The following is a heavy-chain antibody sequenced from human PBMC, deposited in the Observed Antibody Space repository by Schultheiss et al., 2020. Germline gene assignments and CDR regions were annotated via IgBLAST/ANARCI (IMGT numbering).Heavy chain of an antibody. CDR3: ARQCYGRCGWYFDL. CDR2: IYYSGST. CDR1: GGSVSSGSYY. Sequence: SETLSLTCTVSGGSVSSGSYYWSWIRQPPGKGLEWIGYIYYSGSTNYNPSLKSRVTISVDTSKNQFSLKLSSVTAADTAVYYCARQCYGRCGWYFDLWGRGTLVTVAS. V-gene: IGHV4-61*01. J-gene: IGHJ2*01. D-gene: IGHD3-16*01.